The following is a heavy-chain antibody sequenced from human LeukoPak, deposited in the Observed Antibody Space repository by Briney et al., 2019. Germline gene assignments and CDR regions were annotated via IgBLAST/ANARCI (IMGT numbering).Heavy chain of an antibody. Sequence: GGSLRLSCAASGFTLSSFWMHWVRQGPGKGLEWVSRISSDGSSTNYADSVKGRFAISSDAAKNTLFLQINSLRAEDTAVYFCAAAGRGSLDYWGQGTLVTVSS. J-gene: IGHJ4*02. D-gene: IGHD3-16*01. V-gene: IGHV3-74*01. CDR1: GFTLSSFW. CDR3: AAAGRGSLDY. CDR2: ISSDGSST.